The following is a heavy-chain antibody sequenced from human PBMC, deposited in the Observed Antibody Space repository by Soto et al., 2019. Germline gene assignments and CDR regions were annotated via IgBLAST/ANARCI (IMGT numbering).Heavy chain of an antibody. CDR1: GFTFSSYA. D-gene: IGHD6-13*01. CDR3: AKDKYSSSAYYFDY. V-gene: IGHV3-23*01. Sequence: EVQVLESGGGLVQPGGSLRLSCAASGFTFSSYAMTWVRQAPGKGLERVSSISGTGGSTYYADSVKGRFTISRDNSKNTMYQQMSSLRAEDTAVYYCAKDKYSSSAYYFDYWGQGNLVPVSS. CDR2: ISGTGGST. J-gene: IGHJ4*02.